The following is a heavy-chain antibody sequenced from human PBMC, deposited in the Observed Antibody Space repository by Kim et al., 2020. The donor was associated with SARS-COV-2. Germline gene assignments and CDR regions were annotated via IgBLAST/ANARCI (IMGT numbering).Heavy chain of an antibody. D-gene: IGHD6-19*01. V-gene: IGHV4-30-2*04. Sequence: TYYNPSLKSRVTISVGTSKNQFSLKLSSVTAADTAVYYCARNNRIAVAGTWGQGTLVTVSS. J-gene: IGHJ5*02. CDR3: ARNNRIAVAGT. CDR2: T.